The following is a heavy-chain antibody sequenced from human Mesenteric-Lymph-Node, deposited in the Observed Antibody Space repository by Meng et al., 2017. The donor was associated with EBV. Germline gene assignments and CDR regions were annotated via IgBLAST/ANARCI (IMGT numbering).Heavy chain of an antibody. D-gene: IGHD3-10*01. CDR2: INRVGST. V-gene: IGHV4-34*01. J-gene: IGHJ4*02. CDR1: GGSFGGYF. CDR3: VRCGAVTLVQGGPDH. Sequence: QGQQQQGGAGLLQPSETLSLTCGVAGGSFGGYFWSWIRQPPGKGLEWIGEINRVGSTNYNPSLKSRLTMSVDTSKNHFSLKLTSVTAADTAVYYCVRCGAVTLVQGGPDHWGQGTLVTVSS.